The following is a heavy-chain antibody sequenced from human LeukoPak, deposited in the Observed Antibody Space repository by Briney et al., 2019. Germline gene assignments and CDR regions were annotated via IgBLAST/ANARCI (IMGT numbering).Heavy chain of an antibody. CDR3: AKVFWPLKPDYGDDVFDY. J-gene: IGHJ4*02. Sequence: GRSLRLSCAASGFTFSSYCMHWVRQAPGKGLEWVAVISYDGSNKYYADSVKGRFTISRDNSKNTLYLQMNSLRAEDTAVYYCAKVFWPLKPDYGDDVFDYWGQGTLVIVSS. V-gene: IGHV3-30*18. CDR2: ISYDGSNK. CDR1: GFTFSSYC. D-gene: IGHD4-17*01.